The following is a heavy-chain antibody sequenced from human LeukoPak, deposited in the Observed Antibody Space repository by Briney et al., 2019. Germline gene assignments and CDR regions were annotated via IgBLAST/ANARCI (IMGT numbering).Heavy chain of an antibody. CDR2: INHSGST. V-gene: IGHV4-34*01. D-gene: IGHD3-22*01. Sequence: TSETLSLTCAVYGGSFSGYYWSWIRQPPGKGLEWIGEINHSGSTNYNPSLKSRVTISVDTSKNQFSLKLSSVTAADTAVYYCARDFRYYDSSGYGHYYGMDVWGQGTTVTVSS. J-gene: IGHJ6*02. CDR3: ARDFRYYDSSGYGHYYGMDV. CDR1: GGSFSGYY.